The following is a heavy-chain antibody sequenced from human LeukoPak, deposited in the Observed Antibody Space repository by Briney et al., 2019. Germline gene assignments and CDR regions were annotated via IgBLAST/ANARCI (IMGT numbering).Heavy chain of an antibody. CDR3: AELGITMIGGV. D-gene: IGHD3-10*02. Sequence: PGGSLRLSCAASGFTFDDYGMSWVRQAPGKGLEWISGINWNGGSTGYADSVKGRFTISRDNAKNSLYLQMNSLRAEDTAVYYCAELGITMIGGVWGKGTTVTISS. CDR2: INWNGGST. V-gene: IGHV3-20*04. CDR1: GFTFDDYG. J-gene: IGHJ6*04.